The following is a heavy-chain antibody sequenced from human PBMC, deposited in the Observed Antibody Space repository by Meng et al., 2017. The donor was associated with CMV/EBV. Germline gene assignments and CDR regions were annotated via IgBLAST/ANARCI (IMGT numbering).Heavy chain of an antibody. CDR1: GGSISSSSYY. J-gene: IGHJ4*02. CDR3: ASIDY. CDR2: IYYSGST. V-gene: IGHV4-39*07. Sequence: GPLRLSCTVSGGSISSSSYYWGWIRQPPGKGLEWIGSIYYSGSTYYNPSLKSRVTISVDTSKNQFSLKLSSVTAADTAVYYCASIDYWGQGTLVTVSS.